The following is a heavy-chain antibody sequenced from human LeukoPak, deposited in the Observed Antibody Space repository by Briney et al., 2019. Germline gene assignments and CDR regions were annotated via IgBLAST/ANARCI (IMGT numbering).Heavy chain of an antibody. CDR2: IRYDGSNK. CDR3: ARQLYISGSYYAPMDV. D-gene: IGHD3-10*01. J-gene: IGHJ6*03. CDR1: GFTFSSYG. V-gene: IGHV3-30*02. Sequence: GGSLRLSCAASGFTFSSYGMHWVRQAPGKGLEWVAFIRYDGSNKYYADSVKGRFTISRDNSKNTLYLQMNSLRAEDTAVYYCARQLYISGSYYAPMDVWGKGTTVTIFS.